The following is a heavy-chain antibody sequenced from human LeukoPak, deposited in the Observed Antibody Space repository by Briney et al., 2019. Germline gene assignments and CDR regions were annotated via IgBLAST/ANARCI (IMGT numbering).Heavy chain of an antibody. CDR2: IYYSGST. D-gene: IGHD6-13*01. CDR1: GGSIISTTYY. V-gene: IGHV4-39*01. Sequence: SETLSLTCTVSGGSIISTTYYWGWIRQPPGKGLEWIGSIYYSGSTYYSPSLKSRLTTSVDTSKNQFSLKLSSVTAADTAVYYCARGLSAAVDYWGQGTLVTVSS. CDR3: ARGLSAAVDY. J-gene: IGHJ4*02.